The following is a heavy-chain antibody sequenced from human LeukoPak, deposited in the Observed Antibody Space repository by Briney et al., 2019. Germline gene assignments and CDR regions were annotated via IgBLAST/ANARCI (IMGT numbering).Heavy chain of an antibody. CDR3: ARVRDWYSSGWYLGY. D-gene: IGHD6-19*01. CDR1: GFTFRNYW. Sequence: PGGSLRLSCAASGFTFRNYWMDWVRQAPGKGLVWVSHLHSDGSYTSYAGSVKGRFTISRDNAKNSLYLQMNSLRAEDTAVYYCARVRDWYSSGWYLGYWGQGTLVTVSS. CDR2: LHSDGSYT. V-gene: IGHV3-74*01. J-gene: IGHJ4*02.